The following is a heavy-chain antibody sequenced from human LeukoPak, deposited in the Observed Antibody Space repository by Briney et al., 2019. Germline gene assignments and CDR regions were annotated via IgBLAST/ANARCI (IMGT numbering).Heavy chain of an antibody. Sequence: ASVKVSCKASSYSFTSYGFSWVRQAPGQGLEWMGWISAYNGNTNYAQKLQGRVTMTTDTSTSTAYMELRSLRSDDTAVYYCARVLGITMIVVVPDAFDIWGQGTMVTVSS. CDR2: ISAYNGNT. CDR3: ARVLGITMIVVVPDAFDI. CDR1: SYSFTSYG. J-gene: IGHJ3*02. V-gene: IGHV1-18*01. D-gene: IGHD3-22*01.